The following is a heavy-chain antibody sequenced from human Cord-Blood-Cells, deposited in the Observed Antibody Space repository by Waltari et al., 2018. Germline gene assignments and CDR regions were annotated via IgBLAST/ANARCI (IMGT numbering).Heavy chain of an antibody. CDR2: ISYDGSNK. J-gene: IGHJ4*02. CDR1: GVTFSSYA. Sequence: QVQLVESGGGVVPPGRSLRLSCAASGVTFSSYALPWVRQAPGKGLEWVAVISYDGSNKYYADSVKGRFTISRDNSKNTLYLQMNSLRAEDTAVYYCAGYSGSFSLDYWGQGTLVTVSS. V-gene: IGHV3-30*04. CDR3: AGYSGSFSLDY. D-gene: IGHD1-26*01.